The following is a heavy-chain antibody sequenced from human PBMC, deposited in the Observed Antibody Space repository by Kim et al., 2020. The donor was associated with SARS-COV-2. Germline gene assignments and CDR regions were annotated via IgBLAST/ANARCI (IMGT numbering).Heavy chain of an antibody. CDR1: GFTFTSSA. CDR2: IVVGSGNT. D-gene: IGHD3-3*01. CDR3: AADRGFLEWLLIGEFDP. V-gene: IGHV1-58*01. J-gene: IGHJ5*02. Sequence: SVKVSCKASGFTFTSSAVQWVRQARGQRLEWIGWIVVGSGNTNYAQKFQERVTITRDMSTSTAYMELSSLRSEDTAVYYCAADRGFLEWLLIGEFDPWGQGTLVTVSS.